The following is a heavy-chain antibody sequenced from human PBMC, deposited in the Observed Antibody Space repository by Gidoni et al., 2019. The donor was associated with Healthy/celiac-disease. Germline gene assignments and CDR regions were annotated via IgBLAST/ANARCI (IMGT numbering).Heavy chain of an antibody. D-gene: IGHD4-17*01. CDR2: IFSNDEK. J-gene: IGHJ6*02. CDR3: ARIFYGGLRGYYYYYGMDV. CDR1: GFSPRNASMG. Sequence: QVTLKESGPVLVKPTETLTLTCPVSGFSPRNASMGVSWIRQPPGKALEWLAHIFSNDEKSYSTSLKSRLTISKDTSKSQVVLTMTNMDPVDTATYYCARIFYGGLRGYYYYYGMDVWGQGTTVTVSS. V-gene: IGHV2-26*01.